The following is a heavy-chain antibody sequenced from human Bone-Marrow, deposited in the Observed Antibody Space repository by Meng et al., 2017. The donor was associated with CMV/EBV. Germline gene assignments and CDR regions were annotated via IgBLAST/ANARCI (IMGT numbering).Heavy chain of an antibody. CDR1: GGTFSSYA. V-gene: IGHV1-69*01. D-gene: IGHD3-9*01. Sequence: CKASGGTFSSYAISWVRQAPGQGLEWMGGIIPIFGTANYAQKFQGRVTITADESTSTAYMELSSLRSEDTAVYYCARVAPLDMADLDPWGQGTLVTVSS. CDR2: IIPIFGTA. CDR3: ARVAPLDMADLDP. J-gene: IGHJ5*02.